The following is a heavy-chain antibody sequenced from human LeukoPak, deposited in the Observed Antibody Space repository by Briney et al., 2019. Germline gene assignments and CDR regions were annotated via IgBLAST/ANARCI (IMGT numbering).Heavy chain of an antibody. CDR2: ISSSGSTI. J-gene: IGHJ3*02. D-gene: IGHD4-17*01. Sequence: GGSLRLSCAASGFTFSSNEMNWVRQAPGKGLEWVSYISSSGSTIYYADSVKGRFTISRDNAKNSLYLQMNSLRAEDTAVYYCARVYGDYVGRAFDIWGQGTMVTVSS. CDR1: GFTFSSNE. CDR3: ARVYGDYVGRAFDI. V-gene: IGHV3-48*03.